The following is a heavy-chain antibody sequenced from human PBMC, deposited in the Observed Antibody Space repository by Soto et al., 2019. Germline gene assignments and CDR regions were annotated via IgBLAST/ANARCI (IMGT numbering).Heavy chain of an antibody. CDR3: ANLITMIVVAPG. Sequence: GGSLRLSCAASGSTFSSYAMSWVRQAPGKGLEWVSAISGSGGSTYYADSVKGRFTISRDNSKNTLYLQMNSLRAEDTAVYYCANLITMIVVAPGWGQGTLVTVSS. CDR1: GSTFSSYA. CDR2: ISGSGGST. J-gene: IGHJ4*02. D-gene: IGHD3-22*01. V-gene: IGHV3-23*01.